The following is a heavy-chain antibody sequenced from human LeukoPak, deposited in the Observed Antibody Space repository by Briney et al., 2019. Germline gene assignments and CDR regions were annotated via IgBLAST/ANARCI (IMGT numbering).Heavy chain of an antibody. D-gene: IGHD2-15*01. CDR2: ISSSSSSI. CDR1: GFTFSSYS. Sequence: GGSLRLSCATSGFTFSSYSMNWVRQAPGKGLEWVSYISSSSSSIYYSDSVKGRFIISRDNAKNSLYLQMNSLRAEDTAVYYWASAYCSGGSCYYFFDYWGQGTLVTVSS. CDR3: ASAYCSGGSCYYFFDY. V-gene: IGHV3-21*01. J-gene: IGHJ4*02.